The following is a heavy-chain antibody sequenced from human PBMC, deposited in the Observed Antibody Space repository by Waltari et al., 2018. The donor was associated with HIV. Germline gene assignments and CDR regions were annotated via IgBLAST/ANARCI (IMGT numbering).Heavy chain of an antibody. CDR1: GGTFSSYA. V-gene: IGHV1-69*04. CDR2: IIPIRGIA. Sequence: QVQMVQSGAEVRKPGSSVKVSCKAPGGTFSSYAIAWVRQAPGQGLGWMGSIIPIRGIANYAQKFQGRVTITADKAPSTAYMELSSLRSEDTAVYYCATPLSGYDSSGYYYHWGQGTLVTVSS. J-gene: IGHJ5*02. D-gene: IGHD3-22*01. CDR3: ATPLSGYDSSGYYYH.